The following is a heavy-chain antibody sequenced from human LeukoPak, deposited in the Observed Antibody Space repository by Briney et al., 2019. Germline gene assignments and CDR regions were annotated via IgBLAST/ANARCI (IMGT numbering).Heavy chain of an antibody. V-gene: IGHV3-48*01. CDR1: GFTFSNYN. CDR2: ISSSSSTI. J-gene: IGHJ4*02. D-gene: IGHD3-3*01. CDR3: ARPYYDFWSGYSPFDY. Sequence: GGSLRLSCAASGFTFSNYNMNWVRQAPGKGLEWVSYISSSSSTIYYADSVKGRFTISRDNAKNSLYLQMNSLRAEDTAVYYCARPYYDFWSGYSPFDYWGQGTLVTVSS.